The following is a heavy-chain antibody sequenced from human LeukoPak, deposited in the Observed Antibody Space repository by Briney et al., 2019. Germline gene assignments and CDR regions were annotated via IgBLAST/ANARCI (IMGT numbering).Heavy chain of an antibody. V-gene: IGHV4-30-4*01. CDR2: TYYSGST. CDR1: GGSISSGDYY. J-gene: IGHJ6*02. CDR3: ARAPLPYYYYGMDV. Sequence: SETLSLTCTVSGGSISSGDYYWSWIRQPPGKGLEWIGYTYYSGSTYYNPSLKSRVTISVDTSKNQFSLKLSSVTAADTAVYYCARAPLPYYYYGMDVWGQGTTVTVSS.